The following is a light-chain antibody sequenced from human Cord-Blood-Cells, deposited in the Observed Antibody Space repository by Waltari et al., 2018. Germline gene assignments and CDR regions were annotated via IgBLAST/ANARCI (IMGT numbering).Light chain of an antibody. CDR1: SSDVGGYNY. CDR3: SSYTSSSTWV. CDR2: DVS. J-gene: IGLJ3*02. V-gene: IGLV2-14*01. Sequence: QSALTQPASVSGSPGQSITISCTGTSSDVGGYNYVSWYQQHQGKAPKLMIYDVSKRPSGVSNRFSGSKSGHTASLTISGLQAEDEADYYCSSYTSSSTWVFGGGTKLTVL.